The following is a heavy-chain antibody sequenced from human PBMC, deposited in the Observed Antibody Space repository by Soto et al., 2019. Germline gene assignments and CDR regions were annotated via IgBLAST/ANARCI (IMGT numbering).Heavy chain of an antibody. CDR2: IYHSGST. V-gene: IGHV4-4*02. J-gene: IGHJ5*02. CDR1: GGSISSRNW. D-gene: IGHD3-9*01. Sequence: TLSRTCAVSGGSISSRNWWSWVRQPPGKGLEWIGEIYHSGSTNYNPSLKSRVTISVDKSKNQFSLKLSSVTAADTAVYYCARAALYYDILTGYNNWFDPWGQGTLVTVSS. CDR3: ARAALYYDILTGYNNWFDP.